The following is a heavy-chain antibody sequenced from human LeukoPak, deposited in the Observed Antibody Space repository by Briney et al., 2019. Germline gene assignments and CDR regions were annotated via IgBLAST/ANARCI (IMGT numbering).Heavy chain of an antibody. CDR1: GYSISSGYY. D-gene: IGHD2-15*01. J-gene: IGHJ5*02. CDR3: AIAIAYCSGGSCYSGWFDP. Sequence: SETLSLTCAVSGYSISSGYYWGWIRQPPGMGLEWIGSIYHSGSTYYNPSLKSRVTISVDTSKNQFSLKLSSVTAADTAVYYCAIAIAYCSGGSCYSGWFDPWGQGTLVTVSS. CDR2: IYHSGST. V-gene: IGHV4-38-2*01.